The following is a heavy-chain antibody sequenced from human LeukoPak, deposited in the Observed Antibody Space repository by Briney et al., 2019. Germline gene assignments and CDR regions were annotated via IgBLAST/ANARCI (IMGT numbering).Heavy chain of an antibody. Sequence: PSETLSLTCTVSGYSISSGYYWGWIRQPPGKGLEWIGSIYHSGSTYYNPSLKSRVTISVDTSKNQFSLKLSSVTAADTAVYYCARDSGSYVGFDYWGQGTLVTVSS. CDR2: IYHSGST. V-gene: IGHV4-38-2*02. D-gene: IGHD1-26*01. CDR3: ARDSGSYVGFDY. J-gene: IGHJ4*02. CDR1: GYSISSGYY.